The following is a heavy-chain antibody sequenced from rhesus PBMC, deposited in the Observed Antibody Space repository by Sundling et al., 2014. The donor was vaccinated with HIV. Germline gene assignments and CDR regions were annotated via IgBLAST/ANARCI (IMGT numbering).Heavy chain of an antibody. J-gene: IGHJ4*01. CDR3: ARMGSYFDS. CDR1: GASISSNY. Sequence: QVQLQESGPGLVKPSETLPLTCAVSGASISSNYWSWIRQAPGKGLEWIGHIFGSFETTYYNPSLKSRVTISRDTSKNQFSLKLSSVTAADTAVYYCARMGSYFDSWGQGVLITVSS. CDR2: IFGSFETT. D-gene: IGHD7-45*01. V-gene: IGHV4S2*01.